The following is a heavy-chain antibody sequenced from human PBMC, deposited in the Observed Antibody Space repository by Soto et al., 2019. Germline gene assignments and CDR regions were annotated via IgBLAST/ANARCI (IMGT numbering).Heavy chain of an antibody. CDR1: GFSLSSIGVG. Sequence: QITLKESGPTLVQPTQTLTLTCTFSGFSLSSIGVGVGWIRQPPGKALEWLGILYWDDDKHYSPSLKSRISIAKDTSKDQVVLTLTNIDPVDTATYYWAHTIVVVPTAHDAFDVWGQGTMVTVSS. CDR2: LYWDDDK. J-gene: IGHJ3*01. V-gene: IGHV2-5*02. CDR3: AHTIVVVPTAHDAFDV. D-gene: IGHD2-2*01.